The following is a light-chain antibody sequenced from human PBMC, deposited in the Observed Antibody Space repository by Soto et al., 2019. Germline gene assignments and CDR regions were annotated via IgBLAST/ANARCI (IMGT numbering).Light chain of an antibody. CDR3: QQSYSTPQT. Sequence: DIHMTHSPSSLSASLRDRVTITFRATQSISSYLNWYQQKPGTAPKLLIYAASSLQSGVPSRFSGSGSGTDFTLTISSLQPEDFATYYCQQSYSTPQTFGGGTKVDIK. CDR2: AAS. J-gene: IGKJ4*01. CDR1: QSISSY. V-gene: IGKV1-39*01.